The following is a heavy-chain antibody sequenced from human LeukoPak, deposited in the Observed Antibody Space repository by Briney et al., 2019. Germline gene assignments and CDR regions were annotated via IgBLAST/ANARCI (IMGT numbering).Heavy chain of an antibody. CDR1: GGSISSSSYY. CDR3: ARPFGMIDF. V-gene: IGHV4-39*07. Sequence: SQTLSLTCTVSGGSISSSSYYWGWIRQPPGKGLEWIGSINYSGSSYYNPSLKSRVTISVDTSKNQFSLKLSSVTAADTAVYYCARPFGMIDFWGQGTLVTVSS. J-gene: IGHJ4*02. CDR2: INYSGSS. D-gene: IGHD3-10*01.